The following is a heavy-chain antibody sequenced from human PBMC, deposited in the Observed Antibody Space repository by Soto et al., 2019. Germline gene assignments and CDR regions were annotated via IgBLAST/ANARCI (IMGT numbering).Heavy chain of an antibody. CDR3: ARGPLSGTFDY. CDR1: GYTFTSYA. D-gene: IGHD1-26*01. Sequence: SVKVSCKASGYTFTSYAMHWVRQAPGQGLEWMGGIIPIFGTANYAQKFQGRVTITADESTSTAYMELSSLRSEDTAVYYCARGPLSGTFDYWGQGTLVTVSS. CDR2: IIPIFGTA. V-gene: IGHV1-69*13. J-gene: IGHJ4*02.